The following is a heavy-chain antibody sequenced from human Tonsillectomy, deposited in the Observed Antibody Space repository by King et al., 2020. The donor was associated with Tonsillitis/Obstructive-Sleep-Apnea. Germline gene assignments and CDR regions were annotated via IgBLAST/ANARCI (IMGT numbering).Heavy chain of an antibody. Sequence: QLVQSGAEVKKPGASVKVSCKASGYTFTSYYMHWVRQAPGQGLEWMGIINPSGGSTSYAQRFQGRVTMTRDTSTSTVYMELSSLRSEDTAVYYCASVSSSAAFDIWGQGTMVTVSS. CDR2: INPSGGST. V-gene: IGHV1-46*01. CDR3: ASVSSSAAFDI. D-gene: IGHD6-6*01. CDR1: GYTFTSYY. J-gene: IGHJ3*02.